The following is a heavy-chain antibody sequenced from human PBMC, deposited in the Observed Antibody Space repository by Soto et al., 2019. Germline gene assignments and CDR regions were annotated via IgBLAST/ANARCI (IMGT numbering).Heavy chain of an antibody. Sequence: PGGSLRLSCAASGFTFSNYWMSWVRQAPGKGLEWVANIKQDGSEKNYKDSVKGRLTISRDNAKNSLSLQMNSLRAEDTAVYYCARRATTAAGSFDLWGRGTLVTFSS. CDR2: IKQDGSEK. CDR1: GFTFSNYW. J-gene: IGHJ2*01. CDR3: ARRATTAAGSFDL. V-gene: IGHV3-7*01. D-gene: IGHD1-26*01.